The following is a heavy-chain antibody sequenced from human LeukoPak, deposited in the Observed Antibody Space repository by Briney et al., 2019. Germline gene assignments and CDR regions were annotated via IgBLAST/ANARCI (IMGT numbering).Heavy chain of an antibody. CDR1: GFSVSSIY. CDR3: ARDMGFGDLMGY. Sequence: GGSLRLSCAASGFSVSSIYMSWVRQAPGKGLEWVSVIYSGGSTYYADSVRGRLTISRDNSKNTLYLQMNSLTVEDTAVYYCARDMGFGDLMGYWGQGTLVTVSS. J-gene: IGHJ4*02. V-gene: IGHV3-53*01. CDR2: IYSGGST. D-gene: IGHD3-10*01.